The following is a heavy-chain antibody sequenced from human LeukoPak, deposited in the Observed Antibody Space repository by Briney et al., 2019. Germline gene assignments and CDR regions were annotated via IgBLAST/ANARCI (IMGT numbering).Heavy chain of an antibody. CDR1: GFIFSNYG. CDR3: AREHKTFDY. J-gene: IGHJ4*02. Sequence: GGSLRLSCAASGFIFSNYGMNWVRQAPGKGLEWVANIRPDGGEQFYVDSVKGRFTISRDNADNSLYLQLTSLRPEDTAVYYCAREHKTFDYWGQGILVTVSS. V-gene: IGHV3-7*03. CDR2: IRPDGGEQ.